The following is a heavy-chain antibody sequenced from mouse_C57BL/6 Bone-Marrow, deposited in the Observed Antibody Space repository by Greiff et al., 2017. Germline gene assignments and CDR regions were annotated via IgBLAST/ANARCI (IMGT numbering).Heavy chain of an antibody. CDR1: GFSLTSYG. Sequence: QVQLKESGPGLVQPSQSLSITCTVSGFSLTSYGVHWVRQSPGKGLEWLGVIWSGGSTDYNAAFISRLSISKDNSKSQVFFIMNSLQADDTAIYYCALTGTYYFDYWGQGTTLTVSS. J-gene: IGHJ2*01. CDR3: ALTGTYYFDY. D-gene: IGHD4-1*01. V-gene: IGHV2-2*01. CDR2: IWSGGST.